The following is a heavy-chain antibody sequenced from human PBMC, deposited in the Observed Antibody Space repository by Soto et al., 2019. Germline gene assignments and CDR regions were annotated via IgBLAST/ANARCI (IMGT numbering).Heavy chain of an antibody. CDR2: IYYIGRS. D-gene: IGHD1-26*01. V-gene: IGHV4-59*01. CDR3: ARDAVGATHFDY. Sequence: SETLSLTCTVDSISTYYWNWIRQPPGKGLEWIGYIYYIGRSNYNSSLKSRVTMSIDTSKNQFSLKLSSVTAADTAIYYCARDAVGATHFDYWGQGAPVTVSS. J-gene: IGHJ4*02. CDR1: SISTYY.